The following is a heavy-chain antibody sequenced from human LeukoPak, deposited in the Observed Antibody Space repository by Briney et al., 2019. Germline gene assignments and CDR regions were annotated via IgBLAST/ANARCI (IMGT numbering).Heavy chain of an antibody. D-gene: IGHD3-16*02. J-gene: IGHJ4*02. Sequence: PGGSLRLSCTASGFTFGDYAMSWVRQAPGKGLEWVGFIRSKAYGGTTEYAASVKGRFTISRDDSKSIAYLQMNSLKTEDTVVYYCTRAYDYVWGSYRSPLDYWGQGTLVTVSS. CDR2: IRSKAYGGTT. V-gene: IGHV3-49*04. CDR1: GFTFGDYA. CDR3: TRAYDYVWGSYRSPLDY.